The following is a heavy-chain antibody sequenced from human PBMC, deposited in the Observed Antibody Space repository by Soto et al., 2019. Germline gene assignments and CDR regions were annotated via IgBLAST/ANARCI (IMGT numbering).Heavy chain of an antibody. CDR3: ARESHDILTGPPWVWYFDL. CDR1: GGSFSGYT. J-gene: IGHJ2*01. CDR2: INNRGSI. Sequence: QVQLQQWGAGPLRPLETLSLPCGVSGGSFSGYTWAWIRQPPGRGLEWMGEINNRGSINYNPSLKSRVSIAVATSKNHYSLNLRSVTAADTAVYYCARESHDILTGPPWVWYFDLWGRGTLVTVSS. D-gene: IGHD3-9*01. V-gene: IGHV4-34*01.